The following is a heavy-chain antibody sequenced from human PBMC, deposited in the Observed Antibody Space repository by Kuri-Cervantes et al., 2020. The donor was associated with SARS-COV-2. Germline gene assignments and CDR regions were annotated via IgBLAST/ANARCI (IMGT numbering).Heavy chain of an antibody. V-gene: IGHV3-21*04. Sequence: LSLTCAASGFIFRSENMNWVRQAPGKGLEWVSSISSSSSYIYYADSVKGRFTISRDNAKNSLYLQMNSLRAEDTAVYYCARDIVNYDILTGYSHRAVGMDVWGQGTTVTVSS. CDR2: ISSSSSYI. CDR1: GFIFRSEN. J-gene: IGHJ6*02. D-gene: IGHD3-9*01. CDR3: ARDIVNYDILTGYSHRAVGMDV.